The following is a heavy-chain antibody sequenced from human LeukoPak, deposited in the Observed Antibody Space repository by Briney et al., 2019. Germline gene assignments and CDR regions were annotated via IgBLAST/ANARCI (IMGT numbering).Heavy chain of an antibody. V-gene: IGHV3-74*01. Sequence: GGSLRLSCAASGFTFSSYWMHWVRQAPGKGLVWVSRISSDGSSTNYADSVKGRFTISRDNAKNTLYLQMNSLRAEDTAVYYCARAHCSSASCYEVLDAFDIWGQGTMVTVSS. CDR3: ARAHCSSASCYEVLDAFDI. J-gene: IGHJ3*02. CDR2: ISSDGSST. CDR1: GFTFSSYW. D-gene: IGHD2-2*01.